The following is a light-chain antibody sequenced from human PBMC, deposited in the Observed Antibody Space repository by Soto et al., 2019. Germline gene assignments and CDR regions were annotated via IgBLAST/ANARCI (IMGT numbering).Light chain of an antibody. CDR1: LPISNY. CDR3: QKYNSAPRS. J-gene: IGKJ4*01. V-gene: IGKV1-27*01. Sequence: IQMTQSPSSLFASVADRVTIYCRASLPISNYLAWYQQKPGKIQNLLIYAASTLQAGVPSRFSGSGSGTDFALTISSLQPKDVAVYYCQKYNSAPRSFGGGTKVDIK. CDR2: AAS.